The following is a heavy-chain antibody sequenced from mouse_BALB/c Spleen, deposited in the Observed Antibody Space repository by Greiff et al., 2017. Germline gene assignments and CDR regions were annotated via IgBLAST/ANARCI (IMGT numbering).Heavy chain of an antibody. CDR3: ARLGRGGYFDY. Sequence: EVKVVESGGGLVQPGGSRKLSCAASGFTFSSFGMHWVRQAPEKGLEWVAYISSGSSTIYYADTVKGRFTISRDNPKNTLFLQMTSLRSEDTAMYYCARLGRGGYFDYWGQGTTLTVSS. D-gene: IGHD4-1*01. V-gene: IGHV5-17*02. CDR1: GFTFSSFG. J-gene: IGHJ2*01. CDR2: ISSGSSTI.